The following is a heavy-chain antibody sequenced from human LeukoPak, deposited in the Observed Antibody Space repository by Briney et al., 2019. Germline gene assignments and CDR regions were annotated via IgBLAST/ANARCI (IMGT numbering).Heavy chain of an antibody. CDR3: ARDTPRGSYGTN. V-gene: IGHV3-30*03. J-gene: IGHJ4*02. D-gene: IGHD1-26*01. CDR2: ISYDGSNK. CDR1: GFTFSSYS. Sequence: GGSLRLSCAASGFTFSSYSMNWVRQAPGKGLEWVAVISYDGSNKYYADSVKGRFTISRDNSKNTLYLQMNSLRAEDTAVYYCARDTPRGSYGTNWGQGTLVTVSS.